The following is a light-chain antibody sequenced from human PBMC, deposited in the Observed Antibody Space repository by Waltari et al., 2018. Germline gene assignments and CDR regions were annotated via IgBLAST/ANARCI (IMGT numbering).Light chain of an antibody. Sequence: DIQLTQSPPSLSASLGYRVPITCRATEDISNYLNWFQQKPGAVPQLLIYDASKVETGVPSRFSGSGSGTDFSFTISSLQPEDVATYYCLQYDSLPLTFGGGTRVELK. CDR3: LQYDSLPLT. CDR2: DAS. V-gene: IGKV1-33*01. J-gene: IGKJ4*01. CDR1: EDISNY.